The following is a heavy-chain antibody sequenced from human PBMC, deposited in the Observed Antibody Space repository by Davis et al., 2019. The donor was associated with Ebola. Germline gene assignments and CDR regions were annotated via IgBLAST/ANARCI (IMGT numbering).Heavy chain of an antibody. CDR1: GAYISDYY. J-gene: IGHJ4*02. CDR3: AGLYYYDSSGGVDY. V-gene: IGHV4-59*01. Sequence: MPSETLSLTCTVSGAYISDYYWGWIRQPPGKGLEWIGYIYYSGSTNYNPSLKSRVTISVDTSKNQFSLKLSSVTAADTAVYYCAGLYYYDSSGGVDYWGQGTLVTVSS. CDR2: IYYSGST. D-gene: IGHD3-22*01.